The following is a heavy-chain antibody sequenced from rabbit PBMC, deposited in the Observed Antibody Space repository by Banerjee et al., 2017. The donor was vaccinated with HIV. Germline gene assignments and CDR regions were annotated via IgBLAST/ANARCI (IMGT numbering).Heavy chain of an antibody. CDR1: GIDFSSYYY. V-gene: IGHV1S40*01. D-gene: IGHD6-1*01. CDR3: ARNNADYGWATDL. J-gene: IGHJ4*01. Sequence: QSLEESGGDLVKPGASLTLTCTASGIDFSSYYYMCWVRQAPGKGLEWIACIYAGSSGSTYYASWAKGRFTISKTSSTTVTLQMTSLTAADTATYFCARNNADYGWATDLWGQGTLVTVS. CDR2: IYAGSSGST.